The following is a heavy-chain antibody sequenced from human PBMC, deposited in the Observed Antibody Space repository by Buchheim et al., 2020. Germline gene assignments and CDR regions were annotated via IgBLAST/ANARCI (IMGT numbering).Heavy chain of an antibody. D-gene: IGHD6-6*01. CDR1: GVTLSTYP. Sequence: QVQLVESGENVVQPGKSLRLSCAASGVTLSTYPIHWVRQAPGKGLQRVAVVSYDGSRKHHADSVKGRLTISRDNSKNTLYQQMNSLRPEDTAVYYCARGTDSGSSSVPDYWGQGTL. CDR3: ARGTDSGSSSVPDY. J-gene: IGHJ4*02. V-gene: IGHV3-30-3*01. CDR2: VSYDGSRK.